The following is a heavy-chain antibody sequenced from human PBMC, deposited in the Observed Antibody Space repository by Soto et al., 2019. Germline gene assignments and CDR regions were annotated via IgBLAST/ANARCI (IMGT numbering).Heavy chain of an antibody. CDR2: IYWDDDK. CDR3: AHRSTIAARNMAVWFDP. D-gene: IGHD6-6*01. J-gene: IGHJ5*02. CDR1: GFSLSTPGVG. V-gene: IGHV2-5*02. Sequence: QITLKESGPTLVKPTQTLTLTCTFSGFSLSTPGVGVGWIRQPPGKALEWLALIYWDDDKRYSPSLKSRLTITKDTSKNQVVLTMTNMDPVDTATYYCAHRSTIAARNMAVWFDPWGQGTLVTVSS.